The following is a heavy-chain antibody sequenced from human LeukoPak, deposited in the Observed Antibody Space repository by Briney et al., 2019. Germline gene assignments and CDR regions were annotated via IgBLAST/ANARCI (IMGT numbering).Heavy chain of an antibody. CDR3: ARELARTGVPAAIGY. CDR1: GGTFSSYA. CDR2: IIPIFGTA. D-gene: IGHD2-2*02. Sequence: GASVKVSCKASGGTFSSYAISWVRQAPGQGLEWMGGIIPIFGTANYAQKFQGRVTVTADESTSTAYMGLSSLRSEDTAVYYCARELARTGVPAAIGYWGQGTLVTVSS. V-gene: IGHV1-69*13. J-gene: IGHJ4*02.